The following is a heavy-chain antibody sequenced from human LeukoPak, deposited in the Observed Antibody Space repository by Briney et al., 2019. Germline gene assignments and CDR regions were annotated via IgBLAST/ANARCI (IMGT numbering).Heavy chain of an antibody. V-gene: IGHV3-30*18. CDR3: AKLGGEWDLLLDY. Sequence: PGGSLRLSCAVSGFNFSDYGMHWVRQAPGKGLEWVAIISHDVSHKYYADSVKGRFTISRDDSENTVYLQMDSLATEDTAVYYCAKLGGEWDLLLDYWGQGTLVTVSS. J-gene: IGHJ4*02. CDR1: GFNFSDYG. D-gene: IGHD1-26*01. CDR2: ISHDVSHK.